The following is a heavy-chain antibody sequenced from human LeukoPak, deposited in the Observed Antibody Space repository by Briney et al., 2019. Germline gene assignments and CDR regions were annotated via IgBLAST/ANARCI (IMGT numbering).Heavy chain of an antibody. CDR3: ARDGYSSSWYFDY. D-gene: IGHD6-13*01. V-gene: IGHV1-69*05. CDR2: IIPIFGTA. Sequence: SVKVSCKASGGTFSSYAISWVRQAPGQGLEWMGGIIPIFGTANYAQKFQGRVAMTRDMSTSTVYMELSSLRSEDTAVYYCARDGYSSSWYFDYWGQGTLVTVSS. J-gene: IGHJ4*02. CDR1: GGTFSSYA.